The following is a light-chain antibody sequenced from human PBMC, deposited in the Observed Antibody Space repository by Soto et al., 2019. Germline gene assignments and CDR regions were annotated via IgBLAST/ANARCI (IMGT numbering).Light chain of an antibody. CDR1: QSVSSY. V-gene: IGKV3-11*01. CDR3: QQYGTSPIT. CDR2: DAS. J-gene: IGKJ5*01. Sequence: EIVLTQSPATLSLSPGERATLSCRASQSVSSYLAWYQQKPGQAPRLLIYDASNRATGIPARFSGSGSGTDFTLTISSLEPEDFAVYYCQQYGTSPITSGQGTRLEIK.